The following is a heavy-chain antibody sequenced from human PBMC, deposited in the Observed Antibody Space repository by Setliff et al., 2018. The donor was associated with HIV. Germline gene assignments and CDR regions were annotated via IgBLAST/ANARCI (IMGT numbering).Heavy chain of an antibody. Sequence: GASVKVSCKASGGTFSNYAINWVRQAPGQGLEWMGAIIPMFGTTNYAQKFQGRVTMTRDTSTSTVYMELSSLRSEDTAVYYCARDHMSVGAWVGATSRGLFQHWGQGTLVTVSS. CDR3: ARDHMSVGAWVGATSRGLFQH. CDR1: GGTFSNYA. V-gene: IGHV1-69*05. D-gene: IGHD1-26*01. CDR2: IIPMFGTT. J-gene: IGHJ1*01.